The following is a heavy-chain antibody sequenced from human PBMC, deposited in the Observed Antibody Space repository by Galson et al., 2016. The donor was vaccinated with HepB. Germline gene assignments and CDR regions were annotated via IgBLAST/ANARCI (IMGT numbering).Heavy chain of an antibody. Sequence: SETLSLTCAVYGGSFSGYYWSWIRQSPGKGLEWIGEINHSGSTNYNPSLKSRVTFSVDTSKNQFSLNLSSVTAADTAVYYCARSRWIYYGSGSYYSYWGQGTLVTVSS. V-gene: IGHV4-34*01. J-gene: IGHJ4*02. CDR2: INHSGST. D-gene: IGHD3-10*01. CDR3: ARSRWIYYGSGSYYSY. CDR1: GGSFSGYY.